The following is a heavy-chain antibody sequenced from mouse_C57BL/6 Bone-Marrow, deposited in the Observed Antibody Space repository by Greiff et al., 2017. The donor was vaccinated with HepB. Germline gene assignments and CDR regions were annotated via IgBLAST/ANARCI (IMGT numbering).Heavy chain of an antibody. Sequence: QVQLQQPGAELVKPGASVKMSCKASGYTFTSYWITWVKQRPGQGLEWIGDIYPGSGSTNYNEKFKSKATLTVDTSSSTAYMQLSSLTSEDSAVYYCARGAYYSNCGYWYVDVWGTGTTVTVSS. CDR3: ARGAYYSNCGYWYVDV. D-gene: IGHD2-5*01. V-gene: IGHV1-55*01. CDR1: GYTFTSYW. J-gene: IGHJ1*03. CDR2: IYPGSGST.